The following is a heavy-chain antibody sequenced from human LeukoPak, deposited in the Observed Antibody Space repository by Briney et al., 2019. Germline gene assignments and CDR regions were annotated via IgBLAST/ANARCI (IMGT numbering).Heavy chain of an antibody. V-gene: IGHV4-30-4*01. Sequence: PSQTLSLTCTVSGVSISSGDYYWSWIRQPPGKGLEWIGYISYSGSTYYNPSLKSRVTISVDTSKNQFSLKLSSVTAADTAVYYCARQQGYDILTGYYFDYWGQGTLVTVSS. CDR3: ARQQGYDILTGYYFDY. D-gene: IGHD3-9*01. CDR1: GVSISSGDYY. J-gene: IGHJ4*02. CDR2: ISYSGST.